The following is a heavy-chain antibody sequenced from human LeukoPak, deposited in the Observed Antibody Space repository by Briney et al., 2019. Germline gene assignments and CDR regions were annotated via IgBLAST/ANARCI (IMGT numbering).Heavy chain of an antibody. D-gene: IGHD2-15*01. CDR1: GYSFTSYW. CDR2: IYPGDSDT. V-gene: IGHV5-51*01. Sequence: GESLKISCKGSGYSFTSYWIGWVRQMPGKGLEWRGLIYPGDSDTSYSPSFQGQVTISADKSISTAYLRWSSLKASDTAMYYCARRGGADCSGGSCYPSPYDYYGMDVWGKGTTVTVSS. J-gene: IGHJ6*04. CDR3: ARRGGADCSGGSCYPSPYDYYGMDV.